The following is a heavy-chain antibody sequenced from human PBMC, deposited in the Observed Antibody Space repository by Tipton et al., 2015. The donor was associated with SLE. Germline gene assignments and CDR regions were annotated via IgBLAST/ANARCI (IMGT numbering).Heavy chain of an antibody. Sequence: SLRLSCTASEFSFDESGMSWVRQVPGKGLEWVSGISGNGGRTGNGDSVKGRFIISRDNAKNSLYLQMNRLRVEDTALYYCARGGVGAKSIDYWGQGTLVTVSS. CDR1: EFSFDESG. D-gene: IGHD1-26*01. CDR3: ARGGVGAKSIDY. V-gene: IGHV3-20*04. J-gene: IGHJ4*02. CDR2: ISGNGGRT.